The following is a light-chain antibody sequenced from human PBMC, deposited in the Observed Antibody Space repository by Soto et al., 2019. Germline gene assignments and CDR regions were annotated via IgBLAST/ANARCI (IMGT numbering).Light chain of an antibody. V-gene: IGKV2-30*02. CDR2: KVS. CDR3: MQGTHWPYT. J-gene: IGKJ2*01. CDR1: QGLVHSDGHTY. Sequence: DVVMTQSPLSLPVTLEQPASISCRSSQGLVHSDGHTYLNWFQQRPGQSPRRLLYKVSNRDSGVPDRFSGSGSGADFTLKICRVEAEDVGVYYCMQGTHWPYTFGQATKLEIK.